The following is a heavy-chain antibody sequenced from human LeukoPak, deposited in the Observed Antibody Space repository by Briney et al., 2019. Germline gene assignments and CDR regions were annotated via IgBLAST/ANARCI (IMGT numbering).Heavy chain of an antibody. CDR3: ARDISASGIFFDS. CDR1: GFPFSDFS. V-gene: IGHV3-23*01. D-gene: IGHD6-13*01. J-gene: IGHJ4*02. Sequence: GGSLRLSCATSGFPFSDFSMSWVRQAPGKGLEWISTTNSGGTSTYYAESVKGRFTISRDNAENALYLQMNSLRAEDTAVYFCARDISASGIFFDSWGQGTLVTVSS. CDR2: TNSGGTST.